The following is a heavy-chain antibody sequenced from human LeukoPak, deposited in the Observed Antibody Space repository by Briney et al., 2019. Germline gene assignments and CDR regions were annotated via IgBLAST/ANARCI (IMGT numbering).Heavy chain of an antibody. Sequence: PGGSLRLSCAASGFTFSSYAMSWVRQAPGKGLAWLSVIYSGGTTYYADSVKGRFTISRDNSENTVYLQMNSLRVEDTAMYYCTRGGSVPATRSFDYWGQGTLVTVSS. CDR1: GFTFSSYA. CDR3: TRGGSVPATRSFDY. V-gene: IGHV3-66*01. J-gene: IGHJ4*02. CDR2: IYSGGTT. D-gene: IGHD6-19*01.